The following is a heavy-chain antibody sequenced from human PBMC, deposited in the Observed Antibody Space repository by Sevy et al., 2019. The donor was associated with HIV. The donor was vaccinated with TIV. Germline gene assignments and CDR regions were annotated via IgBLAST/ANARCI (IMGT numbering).Heavy chain of an antibody. CDR1: GVTVSSNF. CDR3: ARDCSSTSCLWGLDV. Sequence: GGSLRLSCTVSGVTVSSNFISWVRQAPGKGLEWVANIKRDGSEKYYMASVKGRFTISRDNAKNSLYLKINSLRAEDTAMYYCARDCSSTSCLWGLDVWGQGTTVTVSS. J-gene: IGHJ6*02. D-gene: IGHD2-2*01. CDR2: IKRDGSEK. V-gene: IGHV3-7*03.